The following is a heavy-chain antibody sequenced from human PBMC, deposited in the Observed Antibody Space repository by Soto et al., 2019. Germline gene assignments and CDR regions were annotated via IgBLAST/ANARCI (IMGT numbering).Heavy chain of an antibody. D-gene: IGHD2-15*01. Sequence: PSETLSLTCSVSGYSVSSSDYYWAWIRQPPGKGLEWSGSMLYSGLIYYNPSLKSRVTLSVDTSKNQFSVRLNSVTASDTAVYYCAPLSVSLSGPYGIHVWGQGTTVTVSS. CDR2: MLYSGLI. CDR1: GYSVSSSDYY. J-gene: IGHJ6*02. CDR3: APLSVSLSGPYGIHV. V-gene: IGHV4-39*01.